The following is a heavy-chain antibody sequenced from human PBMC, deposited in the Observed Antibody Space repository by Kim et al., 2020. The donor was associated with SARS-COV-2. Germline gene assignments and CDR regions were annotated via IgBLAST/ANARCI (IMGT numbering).Heavy chain of an antibody. Sequence: SETLSLTCAVSGGSINDVGYSWSWMRPLTGMGLEGIGYIYDSRTTYYSPSRRIRITIALDKYRTQFFLNFNSGAAADAAVYYCAIGSTSGGGDHWGQG. D-gene: IGHD3-10*01. J-gene: IGHJ4*03. CDR3: AIGSTSGGGDH. CDR2: IYDSRTT. V-gene: IGHV4-30-2*01. CDR1: GGSINDVGYS.